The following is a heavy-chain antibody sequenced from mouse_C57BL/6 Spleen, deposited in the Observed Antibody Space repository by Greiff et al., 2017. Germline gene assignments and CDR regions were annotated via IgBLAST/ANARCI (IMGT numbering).Heavy chain of an antibody. CDR2: ISYDGSN. CDR3: ARGIQSN. CDR1: GYSITSGYY. Sequence: ESGPGLVKPSQSLSLTCSVTGYSITSGYYWNWIRQFPGNKLEWMGYISYDGSNNYNPSLKNRISITRDTSKNQFFLKLNSVTTEDTATYYCARGIQSNWGQGTLVTVSA. V-gene: IGHV3-6*01. J-gene: IGHJ3*01.